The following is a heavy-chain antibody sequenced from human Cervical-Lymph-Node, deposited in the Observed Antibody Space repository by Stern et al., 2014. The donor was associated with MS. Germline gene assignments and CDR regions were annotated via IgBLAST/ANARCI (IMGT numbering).Heavy chain of an antibody. CDR3: ARGLLGSENAFDI. CDR1: GYTFNSYG. Sequence: QVQLLRSGAGVKKPGASVKVSWKASGYTFNSYGISWVRQAPGQGLEWMGLIIAYNCNTNYAQKLQARVTMTTATSTSTSYIELRSLRSDDTAVYYCARGLLGSENAFDIWGQGTMVTVSS. J-gene: IGHJ3*02. V-gene: IGHV1-18*01. CDR2: IIAYNCNT. D-gene: IGHD2-15*01.